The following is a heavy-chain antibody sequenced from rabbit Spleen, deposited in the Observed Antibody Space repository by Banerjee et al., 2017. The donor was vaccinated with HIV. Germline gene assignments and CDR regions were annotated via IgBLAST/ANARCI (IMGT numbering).Heavy chain of an antibody. Sequence: QEQLVESGGDLVQPGASLTLTCTASGFDFSRYGVSWVRQAPGKGLEWISCIAGSSSGFTYSATWAKGRFTCSKTSSTTVTLQMTSLTVADTATYFCARDTGSSFSSYGMDLWGPGTLVTVS. J-gene: IGHJ6*01. CDR2: IAGSSSGFT. D-gene: IGHD8-1*01. V-gene: IGHV1S45*01. CDR1: GFDFSRYG. CDR3: ARDTGSSFSSYGMDL.